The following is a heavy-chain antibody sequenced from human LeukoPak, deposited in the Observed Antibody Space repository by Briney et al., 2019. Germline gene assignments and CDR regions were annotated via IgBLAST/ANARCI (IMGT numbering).Heavy chain of an antibody. CDR3: TTDMGYCSSTSCYNWFDP. D-gene: IGHD2-2*01. CDR2: IKSKTDGGTT. J-gene: IGHJ5*02. V-gene: IGHV3-15*01. CDR1: GFTFSNAW. Sequence: GGSLRLSCAASGFTFSNAWMSWVRQAPGKGLEWVGRIKSKTDGGTTDYAAPVKGRFTISRDDSKNTLYLQMNSLKTEDTAVCYCTTDMGYCSSTSCYNWFDPWGQGTLVTVSS.